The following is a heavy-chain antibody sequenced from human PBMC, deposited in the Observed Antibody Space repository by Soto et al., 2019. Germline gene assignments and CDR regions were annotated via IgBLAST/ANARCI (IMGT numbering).Heavy chain of an antibody. J-gene: IGHJ2*01. CDR2: ISGSGIST. Sequence: DVQLLESGGGLVQPGGSLRLSCAASGFTFRSYAMSWVRQAPGKGLEWVSGISGSGISTHYADSVKGRFTVSRENSKNTLYLQMNRLRAEDTAVYNCAKEPVGPDWYFDLWGRGTLVTVSS. V-gene: IGHV3-23*01. CDR1: GFTFRSYA. CDR3: AKEPVGPDWYFDL.